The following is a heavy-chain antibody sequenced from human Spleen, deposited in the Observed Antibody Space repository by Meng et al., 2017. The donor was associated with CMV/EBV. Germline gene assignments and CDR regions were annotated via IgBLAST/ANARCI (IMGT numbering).Heavy chain of an antibody. V-gene: IGHV3-48*04. CDR2: FSGHSDSI. D-gene: IGHD3-3*01. J-gene: IGHJ4*02. CDR3: ARGADYDFWSGPTGAFDY. Sequence: GESLKISCAASGFTFSSYWMSWVRQAPGKGLEWLSWFSGHSDSIYYADSVKGRFTISRGNAKNSLFLQMNSLRVEDTAVYFCARGADYDFWSGPTGAFDYWGQGSLVTVSS. CDR1: GFTFSSYW.